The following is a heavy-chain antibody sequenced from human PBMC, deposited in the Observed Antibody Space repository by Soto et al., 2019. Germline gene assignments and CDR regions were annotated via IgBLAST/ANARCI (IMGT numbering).Heavy chain of an antibody. CDR1: GFSLSTTRVG. CDR2: LYWDDDK. CDR3: AHATHPGMRSHFDY. Sequence: QITLKESGPTLVKPTQTLTLTCTFSGFSLSTTRVGVGWIRQPPGEALEWLALLYWDDDKLYSPSPKRRLTTTQDTXXNQVVLPLTNMAPVDAATYYCAHATHPGMRSHFDYWGQGTLVTVSS. J-gene: IGHJ4*02. V-gene: IGHV2-5*02.